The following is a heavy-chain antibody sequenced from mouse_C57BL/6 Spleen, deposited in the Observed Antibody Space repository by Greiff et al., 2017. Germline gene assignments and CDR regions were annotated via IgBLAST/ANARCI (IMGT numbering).Heavy chain of an antibody. J-gene: IGHJ1*03. D-gene: IGHD2-2*01. V-gene: IGHV2-2*01. CDR2: IWSGGST. CDR1: GFSLTSYG. CDR3: ARNGVTWYFDV. Sequence: VQRVESGPGLVQPSPSLSITCTVSGFSLTSYGVHWVRQSPGKGLEWLGVIWSGGSTDYNAAFIARLCISKDNSKSQVFFKMNSLQADDTAIYYCARNGVTWYFDVWGTGTTVTVSS.